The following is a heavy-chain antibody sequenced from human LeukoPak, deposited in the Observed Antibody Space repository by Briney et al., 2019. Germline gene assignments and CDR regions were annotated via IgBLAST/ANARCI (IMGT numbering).Heavy chain of an antibody. CDR2: INYSGST. J-gene: IGHJ5*02. Sequence: PSETLSLTCTVSGVSIRRYFWNWLRQTPGKGLEWIGHINYSGSTNYNPSLKSRVTISVDTSKNQFSLKLSSVTAADTAVYYCARAPVPPYYYGSGLNWFDPWGQGTLVTVSS. D-gene: IGHD3-10*01. CDR3: ARAPVPPYYYGSGLNWFDP. CDR1: GVSIRRYF. V-gene: IGHV4-59*01.